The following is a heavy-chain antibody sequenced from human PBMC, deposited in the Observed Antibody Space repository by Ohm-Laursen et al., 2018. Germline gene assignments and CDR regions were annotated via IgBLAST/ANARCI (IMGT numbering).Heavy chain of an antibody. CDR2: ISAYNGNT. CDR1: GYTFTSYG. D-gene: IGHD1-26*01. V-gene: IGHV1-18*01. J-gene: IGHJ6*02. CDR3: ARDGFYSGSYSGYYYGMDV. Sequence: GASVKVSCKASGYTFTSYGISWVRQAPGQGLEWMGWISAYNGNTNYAQKLQGRVTMTTDTSTSTAYMELRSLRSDDTAVYYCARDGFYSGSYSGYYYGMDVWGQGTTVTVSS.